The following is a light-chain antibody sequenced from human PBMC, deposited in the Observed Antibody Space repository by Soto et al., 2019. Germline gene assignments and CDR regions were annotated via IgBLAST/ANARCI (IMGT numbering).Light chain of an antibody. CDR1: SSDVGGYNF. V-gene: IGLV2-8*01. CDR2: DVN. Sequence: QSVLTQPPSAYGSPGQSVTISCTGTSSDVGGYNFVSWYQQHPGKAPKLIIYDVNKRPSGVPDRFSGSKSGNTASLTVSGLQPDDEADYYCSSYAGSNFNVFGIGTKVTVL. J-gene: IGLJ1*01. CDR3: SSYAGSNFNV.